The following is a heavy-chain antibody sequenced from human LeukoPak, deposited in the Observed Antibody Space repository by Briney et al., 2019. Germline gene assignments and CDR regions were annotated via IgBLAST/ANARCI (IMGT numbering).Heavy chain of an antibody. V-gene: IGHV3-30-3*01. D-gene: IGHD3-10*01. CDR2: ISYDGSNK. CDR3: ARGSYYDTGGGHFDY. J-gene: IGHJ4*02. Sequence: AGSLRLSCAPSGFTFSSLSMHWVRQAPGQGLEWAAVISYDGSNKYYAYSVKGRFTISRDNSKESMYLQINTLRVEDTAVYYCARGSYYDTGGGHFDYWGRGTLVTVSS. CDR1: GFTFSSLS.